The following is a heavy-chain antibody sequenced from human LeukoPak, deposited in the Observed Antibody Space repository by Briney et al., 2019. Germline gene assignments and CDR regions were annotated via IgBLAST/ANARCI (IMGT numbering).Heavy chain of an antibody. CDR3: ARDRVGATDYFDY. CDR1: GFTFSSYA. D-gene: IGHD1-26*01. CDR2: ISYDGSNK. V-gene: IGHV3-30-3*01. J-gene: IGHJ4*02. Sequence: GGSLRLSCAASGFTFSSYAMHCVRQAPRKGLEWVAVISYDGSNKYYADSVKGRFTISRDNSKNTLYLQMNSLRAEDTAVNYCARDRVGATDYFDYWGQGTLVTVSS.